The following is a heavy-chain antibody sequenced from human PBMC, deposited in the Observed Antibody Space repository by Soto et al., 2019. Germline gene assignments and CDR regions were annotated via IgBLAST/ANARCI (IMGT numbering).Heavy chain of an antibody. CDR1: GYTFTDYG. Sequence: ASVKVSCKASGYTFTDYGMSWVRQAPGQGLEWMGWISGYNGNTNYAQKLQGRVTMTTDTSTSTAYMELRNLRSDDTAVYFCARDNRGFGELWSIDYWGQGTLVTVSS. CDR2: ISGYNGNT. CDR3: ARDNRGFGELWSIDY. V-gene: IGHV1-18*04. J-gene: IGHJ4*02. D-gene: IGHD3-10*01.